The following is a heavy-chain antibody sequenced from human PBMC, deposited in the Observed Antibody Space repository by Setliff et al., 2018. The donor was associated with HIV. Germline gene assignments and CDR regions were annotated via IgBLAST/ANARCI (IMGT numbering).Heavy chain of an antibody. V-gene: IGHV4-34*01. Sequence: SETLSLTCVVYGGSFSDYYWSWIRQPPGKGLEWIGEINHSGNTTYNPSLKSRVTMSVDTTKNQFSLKLNTVAAADTATYYCLLDVPLILRTSPPLWGQGTPGTVPQ. CDR2: INHSGNT. J-gene: IGHJ4*02. CDR3: LLDVPLILRTSPPL. CDR1: GGSFSDYY. D-gene: IGHD1-7*01.